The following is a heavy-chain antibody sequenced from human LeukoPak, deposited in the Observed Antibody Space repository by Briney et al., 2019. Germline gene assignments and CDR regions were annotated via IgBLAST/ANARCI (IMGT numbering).Heavy chain of an antibody. D-gene: IGHD1-26*01. Sequence: GGSLRLSCAASGFTFSSYSMNWVRQAPGKGLEWVSSISSSSSYIYYADSVKGRFTISRDNAKNSLHLQMNSLRAEDTAVYYCARKDGIVGAPDAFDIWGQGTMVTVSS. J-gene: IGHJ3*02. CDR1: GFTFSSYS. CDR2: ISSSSSYI. CDR3: ARKDGIVGAPDAFDI. V-gene: IGHV3-21*01.